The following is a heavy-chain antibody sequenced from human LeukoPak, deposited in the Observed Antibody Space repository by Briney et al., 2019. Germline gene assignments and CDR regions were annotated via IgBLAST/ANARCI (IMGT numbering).Heavy chain of an antibody. J-gene: IGHJ4*02. CDR2: LRGSGAGT. D-gene: IGHD7-27*01. Sequence: PGGSLRLSCAASGFTFSNYAMTWVRQAPGKGLEWISTLRGSGAGTYYADSVKGRFTISRDNPKNTLYLQMNSLRAEGTAVYYCAKVWGSGHDYFDYWGQGILVTVSS. CDR1: GFTFSNYA. CDR3: AKVWGSGHDYFDY. V-gene: IGHV3-23*01.